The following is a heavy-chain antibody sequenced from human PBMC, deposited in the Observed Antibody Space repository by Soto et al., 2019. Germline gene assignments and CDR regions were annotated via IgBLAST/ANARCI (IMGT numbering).Heavy chain of an antibody. CDR2: INPGGSIT. J-gene: IGHJ4*02. CDR1: GFTFSSYW. CDR3: ARVPSGKYGVCTY. D-gene: IGHD2-8*01. V-gene: IGHV3-74*01. Sequence: EEQLVESGGGLVQPGGYLRLSCAASGFTFSSYWMHWFRQAPGKGLVLVSRINPGGSITAYADSVKGRFTISRDNAKNTLYLQMNTLRGDDTAVYYCARVPSGKYGVCTYWGQGTLVTVSS.